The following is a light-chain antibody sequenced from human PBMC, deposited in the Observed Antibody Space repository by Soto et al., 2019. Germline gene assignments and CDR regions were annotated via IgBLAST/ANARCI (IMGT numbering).Light chain of an antibody. V-gene: IGKV3-15*01. CDR2: GAS. CDR3: QQYNKWPYT. J-gene: IGKJ2*01. Sequence: EMVMTQSPATLSVSPGERATLSCRASQSVSSNLAWYQQKPGQAPRLLIYGASTRATGIPARFSGSGSGAEFTLNISGLQSEDFAVYYCQQYNKWPYTFGQGNNLEIK. CDR1: QSVSSN.